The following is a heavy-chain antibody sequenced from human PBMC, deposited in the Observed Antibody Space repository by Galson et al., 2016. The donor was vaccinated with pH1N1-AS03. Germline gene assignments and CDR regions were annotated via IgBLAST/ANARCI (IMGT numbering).Heavy chain of an antibody. V-gene: IGHV3-23*01. D-gene: IGHD2/OR15-2a*01. CDR1: GFTFSSYA. J-gene: IGHJ5*01. Sequence: SLRLSCAVSGFTFSSYAMSWVRQAPGKGLERVSAISGSGNTYYAESVKGRFTISRDNSKRTLYLQMNSVRAEDTAVYYCAKHESTSPRDWLEFWGQGTLVTVSS. CDR3: AKHESTSPRDWLEF. CDR2: ISGSGNT.